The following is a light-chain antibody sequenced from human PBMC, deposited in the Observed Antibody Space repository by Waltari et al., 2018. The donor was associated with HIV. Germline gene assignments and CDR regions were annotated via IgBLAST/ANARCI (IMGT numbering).Light chain of an antibody. V-gene: IGLV2-14*01. J-gene: IGLJ2*01. Sequence: PASVSGSPGQTITISCTGTSSDVGGYNYVSWYQQHPGKAPKLMIYDVNKRPSGVSNRFSGSKSGNTASLTISGLQAEDEADYYCSSYTSSSTVLFGGGTKLTAL. CDR1: SSDVGGYNY. CDR2: DVN. CDR3: SSYTSSSTVL.